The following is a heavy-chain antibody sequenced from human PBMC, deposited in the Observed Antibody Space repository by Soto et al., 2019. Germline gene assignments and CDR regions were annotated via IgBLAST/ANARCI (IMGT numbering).Heavy chain of an antibody. CDR3: ARIIKYCSAGICWYLDL. Sequence: EVQLVESGGGLVQPGGSLRLSCAASGFTFSSHWMTWVRQAPGKGLEWVANIKQDGSEKYYVDSVKGRFTISRDNAKNSLYLQMSSLGAEDTAVYYCARIIKYCSAGICWYLDLWGRGTLVTVSS. D-gene: IGHD2-8*02. V-gene: IGHV3-7*03. CDR1: GFTFSSHW. J-gene: IGHJ2*01. CDR2: IKQDGSEK.